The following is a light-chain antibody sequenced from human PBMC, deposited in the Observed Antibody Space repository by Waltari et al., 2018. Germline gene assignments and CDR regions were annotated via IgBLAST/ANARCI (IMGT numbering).Light chain of an antibody. Sequence: QLVLTQPPSASASLGAPVKLTCTLSSGHISFVIAWHHQQPGQGPRYLMTLNTDGGHTKGDGIPDRFSGSTSGAAGYLTIASLQSEDEADYFCQTWGTGIVVFGGGTKLTVL. CDR2: LNTDGGH. J-gene: IGLJ2*01. V-gene: IGLV4-69*01. CDR1: SGHISFV. CDR3: QTWGTGIVV.